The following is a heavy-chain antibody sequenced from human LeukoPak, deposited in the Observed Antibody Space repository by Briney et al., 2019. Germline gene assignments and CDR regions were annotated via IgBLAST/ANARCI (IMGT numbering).Heavy chain of an antibody. V-gene: IGHV4-59*12. D-gene: IGHD2-2*01. Sequence: PSETLSLTCTVSGGSISSYYWSWIRQPPGKGLEWIGYIYYSGSTNYNPSLKSRVTISVDTSKNQFSLKLSSVTAADTAVYYCAREACSSTSCYENRWFDPWGQGTLVTVSS. CDR3: AREACSSTSCYENRWFDP. CDR1: GGSISSYY. J-gene: IGHJ5*02. CDR2: IYYSGST.